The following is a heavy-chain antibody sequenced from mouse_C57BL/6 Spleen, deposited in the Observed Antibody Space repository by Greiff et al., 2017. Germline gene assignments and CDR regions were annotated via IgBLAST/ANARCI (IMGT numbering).Heavy chain of an antibody. Sequence: VQLQQSGPELVKPGASVKIPCKASGYTFTDYNMDWVKQSHGKSLEWIGDINPNNGGTIYNQKFKGKATLTVDKSSSTAYMELRSLTSEDTAVYYCARPYDYDGDWYVDVWGTGTTVTVSS. V-gene: IGHV1-18*01. CDR1: GYTFTDYN. CDR3: ARPYDYDGDWYVDV. J-gene: IGHJ1*03. D-gene: IGHD2-4*01. CDR2: INPNNGGT.